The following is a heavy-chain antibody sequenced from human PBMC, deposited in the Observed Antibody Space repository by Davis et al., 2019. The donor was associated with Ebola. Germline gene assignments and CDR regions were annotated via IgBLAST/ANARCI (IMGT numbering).Heavy chain of an antibody. V-gene: IGHV1-2*02. J-gene: IGHJ4*02. D-gene: IGHD3-10*01. CDR1: GSTFTGYF. Sequence: ASVKVSCKASGSTFTGYFFHWVRQAPGQGLEWVGWLNPNSGATKYAQTFEGRVTMTRDTSINTVYMELTRLRSDDTGIYYCATEDWTYSFGGWGQGTLVSVSS. CDR2: LNPNSGAT. CDR3: ATEDWTYSFGG.